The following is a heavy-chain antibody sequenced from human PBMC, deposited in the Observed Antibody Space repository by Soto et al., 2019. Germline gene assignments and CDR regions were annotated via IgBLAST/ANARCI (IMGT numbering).Heavy chain of an antibody. Sequence: SVKVSCKASGGTFISYTISWVRQAPGQGLEWMGRIIPILGIANYAQKFQGRVTITADKSTSTAYMELSSLRSEDTAVYYCASVPITIFGDYYMDVWGKGTTVTVSS. CDR3: ASVPITIFGDYYMDV. D-gene: IGHD3-3*01. J-gene: IGHJ6*03. CDR1: GGTFISYT. CDR2: IIPILGIA. V-gene: IGHV1-69*02.